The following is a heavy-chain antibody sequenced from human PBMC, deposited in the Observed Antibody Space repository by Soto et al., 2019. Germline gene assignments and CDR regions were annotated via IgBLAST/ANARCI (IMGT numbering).Heavy chain of an antibody. J-gene: IGHJ6*02. CDR2: NVPIFGTT. V-gene: IGHV1-69*05. CDR1: GGTFSNYA. Sequence: QVQLVQSGAEVKKPGSSVKVSCKVSGGTFSNYAIDWVRLAPGHGLEWMGGNVPIFGTTYYTQKFQGRATFITDDSTTTAYLEMSSLRSENTAIYYCARVEAVAGLYNYHGLDVWGQGTAVTVSS. CDR3: ARVEAVAGLYNYHGLDV. D-gene: IGHD6-19*01.